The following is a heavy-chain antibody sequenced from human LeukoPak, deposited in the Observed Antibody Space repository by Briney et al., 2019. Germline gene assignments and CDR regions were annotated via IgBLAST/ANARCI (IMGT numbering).Heavy chain of an antibody. V-gene: IGHV3-30*02. CDR1: GFTFSRYG. D-gene: IGHD3-9*01. CDR2: ISYDGGNK. Sequence: GGSLRLSCAVSGFTFSRYGMHWVRQTPGKGLEWVALISYDGGNKDYVDSVKGRFTVSRDNSRNTLYLQMNSLRPEDTAVYYCAKDRSTYDVLTGYQDYWGQGTLVTVSS. CDR3: AKDRSTYDVLTGYQDY. J-gene: IGHJ4*02.